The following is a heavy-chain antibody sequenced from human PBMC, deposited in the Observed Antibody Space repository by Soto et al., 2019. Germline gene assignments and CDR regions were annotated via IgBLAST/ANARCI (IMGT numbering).Heavy chain of an antibody. CDR1: GYTFTSYG. CDR3: ARDMGGYYFEPNDY. J-gene: IGHJ4*02. Sequence: KVSCKTSGYTFTSYGISWVRQAPGQGLEWMGWITANNVNTNYAQKFQGRVTMTTDTSTATAYMELRSLRSDDTAVYYCARDMGGYYFEPNDYWGQGTLVTVSS. D-gene: IGHD3-22*01. CDR2: ITANNVNT. V-gene: IGHV1-18*01.